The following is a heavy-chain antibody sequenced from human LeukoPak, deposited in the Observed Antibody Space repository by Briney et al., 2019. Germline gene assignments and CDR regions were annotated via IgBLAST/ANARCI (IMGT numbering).Heavy chain of an antibody. CDR1: GFTFSSYA. Sequence: GGSLRLSCAASGFTFSSYAMSWVRQAPGKGLEWVSAISGSGGSTYYADSVKGRFTISRDNSKNTLYLQMNSLRAEDTAVYYCAREEQLVLLNHYYYYGMDVWGQGTTVTVSS. CDR2: ISGSGGST. CDR3: AREEQLVLLNHYYYYGMDV. V-gene: IGHV3-23*01. D-gene: IGHD6-13*01. J-gene: IGHJ6*02.